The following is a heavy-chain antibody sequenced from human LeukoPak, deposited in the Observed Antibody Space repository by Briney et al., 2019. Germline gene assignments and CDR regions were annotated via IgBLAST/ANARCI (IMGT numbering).Heavy chain of an antibody. CDR3: ASRPYGSGSYWDYYYGMDV. D-gene: IGHD3-10*01. J-gene: IGHJ6*02. CDR1: GFTFRNFA. CDR2: ISGSGGRGGST. Sequence: PGGSLRLSCAASGFTFRNFAMSWVRQAPGKGLEWVSGISGSGGRGGSTYYADSVKGRFTISRDNSKNTLYLQMNSLRAEDTAVYYCASRPYGSGSYWDYYYGMDVWGQGTTVTVSS. V-gene: IGHV3-23*01.